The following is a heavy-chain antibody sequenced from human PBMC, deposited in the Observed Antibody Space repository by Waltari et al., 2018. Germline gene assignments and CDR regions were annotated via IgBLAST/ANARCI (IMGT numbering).Heavy chain of an antibody. CDR3: AREVDKVASSDAFDI. J-gene: IGHJ3*02. V-gene: IGHV4-31*03. CDR2: IHHSSKN. Sequence: QVQLQESGPGLVKPSQTLSLICTVSGGSINSDNHFWSWVRQHPEKGLEWIAYIHHSSKNYYKPSFQSRVTMSVDKSKNQFSLRLSSVTAADTAVYYCAREVDKVASSDAFDIWGQGTMVTVSS. CDR1: GGSINSDNHF. D-gene: IGHD5-12*01.